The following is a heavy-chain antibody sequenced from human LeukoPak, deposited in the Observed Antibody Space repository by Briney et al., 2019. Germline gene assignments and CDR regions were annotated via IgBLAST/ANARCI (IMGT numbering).Heavy chain of an antibody. Sequence: GGSLRLSCAASGFTFSSYGMHWVRQAPGKGLEWVAVISYDGSNKYYADSVKGRFTISRDNSKNTLYLQMNSLRAEDTAVYYCAKVLSSSSSDYWGQGTLVTVSS. CDR3: AKVLSSSSSDY. D-gene: IGHD6-13*01. CDR1: GFTFSSYG. J-gene: IGHJ4*02. V-gene: IGHV3-30*18. CDR2: ISYDGSNK.